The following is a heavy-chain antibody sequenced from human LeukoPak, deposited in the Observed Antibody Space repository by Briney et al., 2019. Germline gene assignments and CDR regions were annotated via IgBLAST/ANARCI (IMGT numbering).Heavy chain of an antibody. D-gene: IGHD3-22*01. CDR3: ARVSYYYHTDAFDI. Sequence: ASVKVSCKASGYTFTGYYMHWVRQAPGQGLEWMGWINPNSGGTNYAQKFQGRVTMTRDTSISTAYMELSRLRSDDTAVYYCARVSYYYHTDAFDIWGQGTMVTVSS. CDR1: GYTFTGYY. CDR2: INPNSGGT. V-gene: IGHV1-2*02. J-gene: IGHJ3*02.